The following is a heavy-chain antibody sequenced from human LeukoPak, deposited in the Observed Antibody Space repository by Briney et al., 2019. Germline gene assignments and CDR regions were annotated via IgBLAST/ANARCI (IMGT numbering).Heavy chain of an antibody. CDR1: GFPFSSYA. CDR2: IRDSGEA. J-gene: IGHJ5*02. CDR3: ARDRAANQDWVEFDP. Sequence: GGSLRLSYAASGFPFSSYAMSWVRQAPGKGLEWVGLIRDSGEAFYADFARGRFAISRDESENTLYLQMNSLRVEDTAVYFCARDRAANQDWVEFDPWGQGTPVIVSS. D-gene: IGHD3/OR15-3a*01. V-gene: IGHV3-23*01.